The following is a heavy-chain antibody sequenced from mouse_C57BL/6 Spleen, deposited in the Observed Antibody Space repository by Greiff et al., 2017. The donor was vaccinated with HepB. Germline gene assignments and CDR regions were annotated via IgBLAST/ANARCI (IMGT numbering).Heavy chain of an antibody. Sequence: EVKLQQSGPELVKPGASVKISCKASGYSFTGYYMNWVKQSPEKSLEWIGEINPSTGGTTYNQKFKAKATLTVDKSSSTAYMQLKSLTSEDSAVYYCARNTVVPSYYAMDYWGQGTSVTVSS. V-gene: IGHV1-42*01. D-gene: IGHD1-1*01. J-gene: IGHJ4*01. CDR3: ARNTVVPSYYAMDY. CDR1: GYSFTGYY. CDR2: INPSTGGT.